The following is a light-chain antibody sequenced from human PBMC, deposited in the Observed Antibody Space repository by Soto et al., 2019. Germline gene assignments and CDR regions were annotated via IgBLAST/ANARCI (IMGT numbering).Light chain of an antibody. CDR2: EDN. J-gene: IGLJ2*01. CDR3: GTWVSSLSAWV. Sequence: QSVLTQPPSVSAAPGQKVTISCSGSSANIGNSDVSWYQHLPGTAPKLLIYEDNKRPSGIPDRFSASKSGASATLGNTGLQTGDEADYYCGTWVSSLSAWVFGGGTKVTVL. CDR1: SANIGNSD. V-gene: IGLV1-51*02.